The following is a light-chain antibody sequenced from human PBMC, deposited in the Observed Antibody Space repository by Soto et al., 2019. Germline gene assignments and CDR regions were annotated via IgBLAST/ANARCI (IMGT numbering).Light chain of an antibody. J-gene: IGKJ1*01. Sequence: DIQMTQSPSTLSASVGDRVTITCRASQSFSTWLAWYQQKPGKAPELLIYDASILESGVPSRFSGSGSGTEFTLTISSLQPDDFATYYCQHYNSYSEAFGQGTKVDIK. CDR1: QSFSTW. CDR2: DAS. CDR3: QHYNSYSEA. V-gene: IGKV1-5*01.